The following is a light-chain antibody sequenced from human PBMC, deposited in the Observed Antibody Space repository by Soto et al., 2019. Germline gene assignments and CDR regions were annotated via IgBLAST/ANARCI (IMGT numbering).Light chain of an antibody. CDR1: QTISSNY. CDR3: QQYSRTPRT. Sequence: EIVLTQSPGTLSLSPGDRATLSCRASQTISSNYLAWCQQKLGQAPRLLIFGASRRATGIPDRFSGSGSGTDFTLTITRLESEDFAVYYCQQYSRTPRTFGKGTKVDIK. J-gene: IGKJ1*01. CDR2: GAS. V-gene: IGKV3-20*01.